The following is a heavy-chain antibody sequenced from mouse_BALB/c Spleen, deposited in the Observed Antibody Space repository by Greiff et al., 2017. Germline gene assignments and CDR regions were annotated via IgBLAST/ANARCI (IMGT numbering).Heavy chain of an antibody. V-gene: IGHV5-12-1*01. J-gene: IGHJ2*01. CDR2: ISSGGGST. Sequence: DAKLVESGGGLVKPGGSLKLSCAASGFAFSSYDMSWVRQTPEKRLEWVAYISSGGGSTYYPDTVKGRFTISRDNAKNTLYLQMSSLKSEDTAMYYCARRGNFGFDYWGQGTTLTVSS. D-gene: IGHD2-1*01. CDR1: GFAFSSYD. CDR3: ARRGNFGFDY.